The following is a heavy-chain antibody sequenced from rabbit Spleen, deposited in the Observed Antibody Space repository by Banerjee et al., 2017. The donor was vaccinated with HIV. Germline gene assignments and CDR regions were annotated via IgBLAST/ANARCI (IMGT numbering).Heavy chain of an antibody. CDR3: ERPGSEVNYSYAR. CDR1: GIDFSSSYY. V-gene: IGHV1S40*01. J-gene: IGHJ2*01. Sequence: QSLEESGGDLVKPGASPTLTCTASGIDFSSSYYMCWVRQAPGKGLEWIGCINTGRGGTGYASWAKGRFTISKTSSTTVTLQMTSLTAADTATYFCERPGSEVNYSYARWGPGTLVTVS. CDR2: INTGRGGT. D-gene: IGHD6-1*01.